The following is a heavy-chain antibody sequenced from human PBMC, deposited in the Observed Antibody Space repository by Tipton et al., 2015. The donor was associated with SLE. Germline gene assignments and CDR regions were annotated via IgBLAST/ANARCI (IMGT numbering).Heavy chain of an antibody. J-gene: IGHJ4*02. CDR1: GGSISSGSYY. Sequence: TLSLTCTVSGGSISSGSYYWSWIRQPAGKGLEWIGRIYTSGSTNYNPSLKSRVTISVDTSKNQFSLKLSSVTAADTAVYYCARSPSSGWEYYFDYWGQGTLVTVSS. CDR2: IYTSGST. V-gene: IGHV4-61*02. CDR3: ARSPSSGWEYYFDY. D-gene: IGHD6-19*01.